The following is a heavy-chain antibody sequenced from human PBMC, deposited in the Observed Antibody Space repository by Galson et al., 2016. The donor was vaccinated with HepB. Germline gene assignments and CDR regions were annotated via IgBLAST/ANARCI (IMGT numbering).Heavy chain of an antibody. CDR2: IWYDGSNQ. CDR3: ARHELHSNSWYMDS. J-gene: IGHJ4*02. D-gene: IGHD6-13*01. Sequence: LRLSCAASGFTFSTYGMHWVRQAPGKGLEWVAVIWYDGSNQYYAHSVEGRFTISRDNSRNTLYLQMSSLKASDSAMYYCARHELHSNSWYMDSWGQGTLVTVSS. V-gene: IGHV3-33*01. CDR1: GFTFSTYG.